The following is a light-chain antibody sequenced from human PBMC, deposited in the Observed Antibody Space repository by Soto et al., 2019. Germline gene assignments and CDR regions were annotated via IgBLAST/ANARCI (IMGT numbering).Light chain of an antibody. V-gene: IGLV1-47*02. CDR2: SNN. CDR3: AAWDDSLSVV. Sequence: QSVLTQPPSASGTPGQRVTISCSGSSSNIGSNYVYWYQQLPGTAPKLLIYSNNQRPSGVPDRFSGSKSGTSASLAISGLRSEDEAVYYCAAWDDSLSVVFGGGTKLTVL. J-gene: IGLJ2*01. CDR1: SSNIGSNY.